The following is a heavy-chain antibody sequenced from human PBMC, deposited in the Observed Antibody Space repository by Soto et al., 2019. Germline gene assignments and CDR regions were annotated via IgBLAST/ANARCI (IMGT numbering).Heavy chain of an antibody. CDR1: GFTFSSYG. J-gene: IGHJ4*02. CDR2: ISYDGSNK. D-gene: IGHD1-26*01. V-gene: IGHV3-30*18. Sequence: GGSLRLSCAASGFTFSSYGMHWVRQAPGKGLEWVAVISYDGSNKYYADSVKGRFTISRDNSKNTLYLQMNSLRAEDTAVYYCAKEMFEKWELTFDYWGQGTLVTVSS. CDR3: AKEMFEKWELTFDY.